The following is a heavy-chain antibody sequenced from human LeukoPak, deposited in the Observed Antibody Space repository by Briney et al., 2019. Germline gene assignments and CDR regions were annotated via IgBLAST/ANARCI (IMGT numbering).Heavy chain of an antibody. J-gene: IGHJ4*02. D-gene: IGHD6-19*01. CDR2: ISGSGGST. Sequence: GGSLRLSCAASGFTFSSSAMSWVRQAPGKGLEWVSAISGSGGSTYYYADSVKGRFTISRDNSKNTLYLQMNSLRAEDTAVYYCAKGPWLVPYDYWGQGTLVTVSS. CDR3: AKGPWLVPYDY. CDR1: GFTFSSSA. V-gene: IGHV3-23*01.